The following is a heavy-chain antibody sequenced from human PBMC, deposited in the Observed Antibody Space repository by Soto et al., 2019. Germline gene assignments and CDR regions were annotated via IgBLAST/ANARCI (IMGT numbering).Heavy chain of an antibody. V-gene: IGHV4-61*01. CDR2: MYYTGVT. CDR1: GGSVRSGNHF. CDR3: ARGGEPLGYYGLDV. Sequence: SETLSLTCSVSGGSVRSGNHFWNWIRQPPGRGLEWLGYMYYTGVTNYNPSLKSQVSMSVDTSKDQFPLNLTSLTAADTAVYYCARGGEPLGYYGLDVWGQGTTVTVSS. J-gene: IGHJ6*02.